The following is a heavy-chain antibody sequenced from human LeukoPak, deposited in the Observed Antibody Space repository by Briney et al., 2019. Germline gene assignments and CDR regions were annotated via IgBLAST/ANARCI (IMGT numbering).Heavy chain of an antibody. CDR2: ISYDGSNK. J-gene: IGHJ6*04. D-gene: IGHD2-2*01. Sequence: PGRSLRLSCAASGFTFSSYGMHWVRQAPGKGLEWVAVISYDGSNKYYADSVKGRFTISSDNSKNTLYLQMNGLRAEDTAVYYCAKDLEDIVVVPAAPTRASGGMDVWGKGTTVTVSS. V-gene: IGHV3-30*18. CDR3: AKDLEDIVVVPAAPTRASGGMDV. CDR1: GFTFSSYG.